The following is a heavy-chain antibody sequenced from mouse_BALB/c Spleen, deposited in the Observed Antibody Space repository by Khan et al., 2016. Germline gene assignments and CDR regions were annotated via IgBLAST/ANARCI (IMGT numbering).Heavy chain of an antibody. Sequence: QIQLVQSGPELKKPGETVKISCKASGYTFTNYGMNWVKQAPGKGLKWMGWINTYTGESTYADDFKGRFAISLQTSAGTAYLQINNLKNEDTAAYFCAIGGDYGGFASWGQGTLVTVSA. CDR1: GYTFTNYG. D-gene: IGHD2-13*01. V-gene: IGHV9-3-1*01. J-gene: IGHJ3*01. CDR3: AIGGDYGGFAS. CDR2: INTYTGES.